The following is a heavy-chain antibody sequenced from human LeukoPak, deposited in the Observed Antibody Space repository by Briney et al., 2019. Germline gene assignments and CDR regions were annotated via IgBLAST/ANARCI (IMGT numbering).Heavy chain of an antibody. CDR3: ARVYYIDSNWFDP. CDR1: GDSISSDIW. Sequence: SGTLSLTCAVSGDSISSDIWWNWVRQPPGKGLEWIGEIHHSGGINYNPSLKSRVTISLDKSKNQFSLELNSVTAADTATYYCARVYYIDSNWFDPWGQGTLVTVSS. D-gene: IGHD1-26*01. J-gene: IGHJ5*02. CDR2: IHHSGGI. V-gene: IGHV4-4*02.